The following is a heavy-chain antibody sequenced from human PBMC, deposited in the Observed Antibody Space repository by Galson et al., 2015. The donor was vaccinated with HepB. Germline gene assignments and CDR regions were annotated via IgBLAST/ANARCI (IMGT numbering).Heavy chain of an antibody. CDR3: ARHHRDKNWFDT. CDR1: GFTVSSNY. CDR2: IYSGGST. V-gene: IGHV3-66*04. Sequence: SLRLSCAASGFTVSSNYMSWVRQAPGKGLEWVSVIYSGGSTYYADSVKGRFTISRDNSKNTLYLQMNSLRAEDTAVYYCARHHRDKNWFDTWGQGTLVTVSS. D-gene: IGHD1-14*01. J-gene: IGHJ5*02.